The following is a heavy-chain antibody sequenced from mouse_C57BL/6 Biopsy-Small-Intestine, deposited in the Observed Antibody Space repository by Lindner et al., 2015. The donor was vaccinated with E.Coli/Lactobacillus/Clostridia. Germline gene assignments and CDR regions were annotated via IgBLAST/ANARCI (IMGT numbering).Heavy chain of an antibody. Sequence: QLQESGAELVKPGASVKVSCKASGYTFTSYWMHWVKQRPGQGLEWIGRIHPSDSDTNYNQKFKGKATLTVDKSSSTAYMQLSSLTSEDSAVYFCARSWDERGYYAMDYWGQGTSVTVSS. CDR2: IHPSDSDT. CDR3: ARSWDERGYYAMDY. V-gene: IGHV1-74*01. D-gene: IGHD4-1*01. CDR1: GYTFTSYW. J-gene: IGHJ4*01.